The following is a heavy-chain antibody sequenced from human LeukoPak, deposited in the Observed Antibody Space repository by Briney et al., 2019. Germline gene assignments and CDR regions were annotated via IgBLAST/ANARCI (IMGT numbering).Heavy chain of an antibody. J-gene: IGHJ4*02. D-gene: IGHD6-6*01. CDR2: INHSGST. Sequence: SETLSLTCAVYGESFSGYYWSWIRQPPGKGLEWIGEINHSGSTNYNPSLKSRVIISVDTSKNQFSLKLSSVTAADTAVYYCARELAARPLFDYWGQGTLVTVSS. V-gene: IGHV4-34*01. CDR1: GESFSGYY. CDR3: ARELAARPLFDY.